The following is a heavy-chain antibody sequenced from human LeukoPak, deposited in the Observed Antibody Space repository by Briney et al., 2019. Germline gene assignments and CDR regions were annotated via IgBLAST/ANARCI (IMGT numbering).Heavy chain of an antibody. CDR3: ARVGSRGYYFDY. CDR2: ISGSSTYT. V-gene: IGHV3-11*06. J-gene: IGHJ4*02. D-gene: IGHD1-26*01. CDR1: GFTFSDYY. Sequence: PGGSLRLSCASSGFTFSDYYMSWIHQAPGKGLEWVSHISGSSTYTSYADSVKGRLTISRDNANNSLYLQMNSLTAEDTAVFYCARVGSRGYYFDYWGQGTLVSVSS.